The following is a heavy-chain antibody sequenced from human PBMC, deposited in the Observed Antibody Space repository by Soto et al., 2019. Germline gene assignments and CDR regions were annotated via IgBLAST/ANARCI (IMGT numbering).Heavy chain of an antibody. CDR3: ARVRETLRDPSVSSSDDSYDMDV. Sequence: QVQLVQSGAEVKKPGSSVKVSCKASGGTFSSYTISWVRQAPGQGLEWMGRIIPILGLANYAQKFQGRVTITADKSTNTAYMEMSSLRSHDTAVYYCARVRETLRDPSVSSSDDSYDMDVWGQRTTVTVSS. CDR1: GGTFSSYT. V-gene: IGHV1-69*02. J-gene: IGHJ6*02. CDR2: IIPILGLA. D-gene: IGHD6-6*01.